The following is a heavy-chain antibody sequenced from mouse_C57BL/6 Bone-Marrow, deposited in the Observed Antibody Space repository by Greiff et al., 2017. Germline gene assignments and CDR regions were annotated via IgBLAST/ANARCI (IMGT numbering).Heavy chain of an antibody. J-gene: IGHJ1*03. CDR1: GFTFNSYA. D-gene: IGHD1-1*01. V-gene: IGHV5-4*01. Sequence: VESGGGLVKPGGSLKLSCAASGFTFNSYAMSWVRQTPEKRLEWVATISDGGSYTYYPDNVKGRFTISRDNAQNNLYLQMSHLKSEDTAMYYCAREHYGSSPDVWGTGTTVTVSS. CDR2: ISDGGSYT. CDR3: AREHYGSSPDV.